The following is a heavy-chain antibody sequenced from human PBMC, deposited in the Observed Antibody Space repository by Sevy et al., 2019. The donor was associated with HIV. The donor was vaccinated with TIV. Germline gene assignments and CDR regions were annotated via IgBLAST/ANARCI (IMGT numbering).Heavy chain of an antibody. J-gene: IGHJ3*02. CDR1: GFTFSSHS. V-gene: IGHV3-48*02. Sequence: GGSLRLSCAASGFTFSSHSMNWVRQAPGKGLEWVSYISSSSSTIYYADSVKGRFTISRDNAKNSLYLQMNSLRDEDTAVYYCARGLLLWFGESMINDAFDIWGQGTMVTVSS. CDR3: ARGLLLWFGESMINDAFDI. D-gene: IGHD3-10*01. CDR2: ISSSSSTI.